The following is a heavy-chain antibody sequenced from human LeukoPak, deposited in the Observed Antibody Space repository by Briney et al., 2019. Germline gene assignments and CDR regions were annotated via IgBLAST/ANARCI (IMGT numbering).Heavy chain of an antibody. D-gene: IGHD2-2*01. Sequence: SETLSLTCTVSGVSITGNDQFWSWIRQPPGKGLEWIGYIDYSGTTYYNPSLKGRVNMSRDTSKNQFSLNLNAVTAADTAFYYCGGGLGYCSSTRCPPDSWGQGTLVTVSS. CDR1: GVSITGNDQF. CDR3: GGGLGYCSSTRCPPDS. J-gene: IGHJ5*01. V-gene: IGHV4-30-4*01. CDR2: IDYSGTT.